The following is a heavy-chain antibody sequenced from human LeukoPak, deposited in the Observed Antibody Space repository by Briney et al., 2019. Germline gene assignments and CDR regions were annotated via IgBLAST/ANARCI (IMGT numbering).Heavy chain of an antibody. CDR1: GFTFSSYA. CDR2: ISGSGGST. V-gene: IGHV3-23*01. CDR3: AKDRGGIAVAACDY. D-gene: IGHD6-19*01. Sequence: GGSLRLSCAASGFTFSSYAMSWVRQAPGKGLEWVSAISGSGGSTYYADSVKGRFTISRDNAKNSLYLQMNSLRAEDTALYYCAKDRGGIAVAACDYWGQGTLVTVSS. J-gene: IGHJ4*02.